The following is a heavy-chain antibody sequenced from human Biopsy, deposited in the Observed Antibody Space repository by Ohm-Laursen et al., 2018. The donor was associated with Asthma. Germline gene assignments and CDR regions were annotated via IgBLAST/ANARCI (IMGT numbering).Heavy chain of an antibody. CDR3: ARGQKSAGDRWFDP. D-gene: IGHD6-13*01. V-gene: IGHV1-2*06. J-gene: IGHJ5*02. CDR1: GYAFTGFH. Sequence: GPSVKVSCKASGYAFTGFHIHWMRQAPGQGLEWMGRININSGGTNYAQKFQGRVTMTRDTSISTAYMEVSRQRSDGTAVYYCARGQKSAGDRWFDPWGQGTLVTVSS. CDR2: ININSGGT.